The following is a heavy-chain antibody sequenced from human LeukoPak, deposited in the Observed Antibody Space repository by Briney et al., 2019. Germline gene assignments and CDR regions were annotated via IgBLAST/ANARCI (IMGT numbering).Heavy chain of an antibody. Sequence: PGGSLRLSCAASGFTFSSYGMHWVRQAPGKGLEWVSSISSSSSYIYYADSVKGRFTISRDNAKNSLYLQMNSLRAEDTAVYYCARGLRYFDWLFDYWGQGTLVTVSS. CDR1: GFTFSSYG. D-gene: IGHD3-9*01. CDR3: ARGLRYFDWLFDY. CDR2: ISSSSSYI. V-gene: IGHV3-21*01. J-gene: IGHJ4*02.